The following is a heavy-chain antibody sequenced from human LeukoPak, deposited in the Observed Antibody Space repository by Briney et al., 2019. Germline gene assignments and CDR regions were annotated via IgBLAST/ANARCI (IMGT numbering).Heavy chain of an antibody. CDR3: TTDIHVRGVITPPFDS. CDR1: GYTLTELS. CDR2: FDPEDGET. V-gene: IGHV1-24*01. J-gene: IGHJ4*02. Sequence: ASVKVSCKVSGYTLTELSMHWVRQAPGKGLEWMGGFDPEDGETIYAQKFQGRVTMTEDTSTDTAYMELSSLRSEDTAVYYCTTDIHVRGVITPPFDSWGQGTLVTVSS. D-gene: IGHD3-10*01.